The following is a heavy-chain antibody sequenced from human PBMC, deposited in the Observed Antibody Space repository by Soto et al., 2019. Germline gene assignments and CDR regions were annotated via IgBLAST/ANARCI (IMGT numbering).Heavy chain of an antibody. D-gene: IGHD3-9*01. CDR1: GGSISSGGYY. Sequence: QVQLQESGPGLVKPSQTLSLTCTVSGGSISSGGYYWSWIRQHPGKGLEWIGYIYYSGSTYYNPSLKSRVTISVDTSKNQFSLKLSSVTAADTAVYYCARVYYDILTGSRRFDYWGQGTLVTVSS. V-gene: IGHV4-31*03. CDR3: ARVYYDILTGSRRFDY. J-gene: IGHJ4*02. CDR2: IYYSGST.